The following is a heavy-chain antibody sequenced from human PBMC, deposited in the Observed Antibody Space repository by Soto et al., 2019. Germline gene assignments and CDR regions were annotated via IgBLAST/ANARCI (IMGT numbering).Heavy chain of an antibody. CDR2: INAGSGNT. V-gene: IGHV1-3*01. D-gene: IGHD3-22*01. CDR1: GYTFTTYA. J-gene: IGHJ6*02. CDR3: ARDYYDSSGYYSLGYGMDV. Sequence: QVQLVQSGAEVRKPGASVMISCRASGYTFTTYAMHWVRQAPGQRLEWMGWINAGSGNTRYSQKFQGRVTITRVASASTAYMALSSLRSEDTAVYYCARDYYDSSGYYSLGYGMDVWGQGTTVTVSS.